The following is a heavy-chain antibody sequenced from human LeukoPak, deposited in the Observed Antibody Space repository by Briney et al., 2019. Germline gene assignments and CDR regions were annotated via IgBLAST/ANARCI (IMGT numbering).Heavy chain of an antibody. V-gene: IGHV4-31*03. CDR1: GVSISSGGYF. CDR3: AREVRDFDISTGYSDYRYFDL. Sequence: SETLSLTCTVSGVSISSGGYFWTWVRQHPVKGLEWIGFIHYNGTSRFNPSLESRISMSVDTSRRRFSLKLKSVTVADAAIYYCAREVRDFDISTGYSDYRYFDLWGRGTRVTVSS. J-gene: IGHJ2*01. CDR2: IHYNGTS. D-gene: IGHD3-9*01.